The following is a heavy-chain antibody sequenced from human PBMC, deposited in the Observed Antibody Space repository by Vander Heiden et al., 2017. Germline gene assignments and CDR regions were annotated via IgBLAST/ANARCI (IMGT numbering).Heavy chain of an antibody. J-gene: IGHJ5*02. V-gene: IGHV5-51*07. CDR1: GYSFPNYW. Sequence: EVQLVQSGAEVKKPGDSRKISCKGSGYSFPNYWIGWVQQMPGRGLEWMGIIYPGDSDTRYTPSFQGQVTISADKSISTAYLQWSRLKASDTAMYYCARPTREAVAAWGQGTLVTVSS. D-gene: IGHD6-25*01. CDR3: ARPTREAVAA. CDR2: IYPGDSDT.